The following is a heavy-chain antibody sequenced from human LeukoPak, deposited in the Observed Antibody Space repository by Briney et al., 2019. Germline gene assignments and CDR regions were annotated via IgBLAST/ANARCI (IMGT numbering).Heavy chain of an antibody. Sequence: SETLSLTCAVYGGSFSGYYWSWIRQPPGKGLEWIGEINHSGSTNYNPSLKSRVTISVDTSKNQFSLKLSSVTAADTDVHYCATRELLWFGESLYGMDVWGQGTTVTVSS. CDR3: ATRELLWFGESLYGMDV. D-gene: IGHD3-10*01. CDR2: INHSGST. J-gene: IGHJ6*02. V-gene: IGHV4-34*01. CDR1: GGSFSGYY.